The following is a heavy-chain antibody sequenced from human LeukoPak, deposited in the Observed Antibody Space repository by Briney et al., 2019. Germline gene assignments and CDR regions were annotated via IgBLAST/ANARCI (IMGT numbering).Heavy chain of an antibody. V-gene: IGHV4-39*07. CDR1: GGSISSSSYQ. J-gene: IGHJ4*02. CDR2: IYDSENI. D-gene: IGHD6-13*01. CDR3: ARWGESAAAGLDY. Sequence: SETLSLTCTVSGGSISSSSYQWVWIRQPPGKGLEWVVNIYDSENIYYNPSLMSRVTISIDKSKNQFSLKLSSVTAADTAVYYCARWGESAAAGLDYWGQGTLVTVSS.